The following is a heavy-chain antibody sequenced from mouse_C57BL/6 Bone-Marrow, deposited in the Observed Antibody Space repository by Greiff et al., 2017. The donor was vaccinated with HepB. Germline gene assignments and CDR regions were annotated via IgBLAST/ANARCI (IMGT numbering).Heavy chain of an antibody. V-gene: IGHV5-6*01. CDR1: GFTFSSYG. D-gene: IGHD1-1*01. Sequence: EVKLVESGGDLVKPGGSLKLSCAASGFTFSSYGMSWVRQTPDKRLEWVATISSGGSYTYYPDSVKGRFTISRDNAKNTLYLQMSSLKSEDTAMYYCASEGYYYGSNYWYFDVWGTGTTVTVSS. CDR3: ASEGYYYGSNYWYFDV. CDR2: ISSGGSYT. J-gene: IGHJ1*03.